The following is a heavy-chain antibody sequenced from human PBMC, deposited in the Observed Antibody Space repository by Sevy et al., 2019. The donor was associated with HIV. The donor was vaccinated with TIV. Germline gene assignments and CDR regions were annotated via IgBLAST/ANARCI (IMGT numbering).Heavy chain of an antibody. J-gene: IGHJ6*02. CDR1: GFSFTSYE. D-gene: IGHD2-15*01. Sequence: GGSLRLSCAASGFSFTSYEINWVRQAPGKGLEWVSYISSRGTTIYYADSVKGRCTISRDNAKNSLFLRMNSLRADDTAVYYCARSGIGISGLTGAMDVWGQGTTVTVSS. V-gene: IGHV3-48*03. CDR2: ISSRGTTI. CDR3: ARSGIGISGLTGAMDV.